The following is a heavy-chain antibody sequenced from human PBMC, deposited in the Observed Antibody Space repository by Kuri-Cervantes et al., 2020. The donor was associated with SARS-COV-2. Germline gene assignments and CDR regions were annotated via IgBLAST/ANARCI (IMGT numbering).Heavy chain of an antibody. CDR1: GGSISSYY. CDR2: IYYSGST. V-gene: IGHV4-59*01. CDR3: ARRRSWYAVDY. Sequence: SETLSLTCTVSGGSISSYYWSWIRQPPGKGLEWIGYIYYSGSTNYNPSLKSRVTISVDTSKNQFSLKLSSVTAADTAVYYCARRRSWYAVDYWGQGTLVTVSS. D-gene: IGHD6-13*01. J-gene: IGHJ4*02.